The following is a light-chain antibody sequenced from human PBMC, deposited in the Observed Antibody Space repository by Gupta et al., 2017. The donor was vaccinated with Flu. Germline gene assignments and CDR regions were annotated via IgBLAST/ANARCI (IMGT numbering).Light chain of an antibody. V-gene: IGLV3-19*01. CDR3: NSRDSSGNPFV. CDR1: SLRRYY. Sequence: SSDLTQDPAVSVALGQTVSITCQGDSLRRYYVSWYQQKPGQAPLVVIYGKNKRPSGIPYRFSGSSSGDTASLTITGAQAEDEADYYCNSRDSSGNPFVFGSGTTVTV. CDR2: GKN. J-gene: IGLJ1*01.